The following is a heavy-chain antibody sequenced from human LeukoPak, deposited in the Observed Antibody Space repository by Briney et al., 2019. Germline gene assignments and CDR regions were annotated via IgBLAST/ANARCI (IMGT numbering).Heavy chain of an antibody. CDR3: AGHHPRNTVDF. D-gene: IGHD2-8*02. CDR2: ISDIVSI. CDR1: GVHISSYY. J-gene: IGHJ4*02. V-gene: IGHV4-59*08. Sequence: SEPLSLTCSVSGVHISSYYCLWIRQPPAKGLEWIAYISDIVSIYYNSSLKSRVTISLDTSKTQLSLKLSAVTAEDSAVYYCAGHHPRNTVDFWGKGTLVTASS.